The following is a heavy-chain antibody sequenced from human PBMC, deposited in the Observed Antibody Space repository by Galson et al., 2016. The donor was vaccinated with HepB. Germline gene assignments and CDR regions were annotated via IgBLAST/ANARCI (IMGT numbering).Heavy chain of an antibody. CDR3: ARGQGGFEGFVH. CDR1: GFRFSDYR. J-gene: IGHJ5*02. CDR2: LDGSGTWQ. D-gene: IGHD3-10*01. Sequence: SLRLPCAGAGFRFSDYRMNWFRRAPGKGLEWISLLDGSGTWQHSSESLKGRFTISSDNGENTLFLQMNSLTPQDTAVYYCARGQGGFEGFVHWGQGTLVAVS. V-gene: IGHV3-21*01.